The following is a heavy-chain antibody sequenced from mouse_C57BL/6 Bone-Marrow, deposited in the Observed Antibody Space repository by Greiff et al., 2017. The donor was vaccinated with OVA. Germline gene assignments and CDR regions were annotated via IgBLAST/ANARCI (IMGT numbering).Heavy chain of an antibody. D-gene: IGHD2-4*01. Sequence: QVQLQQPGAELVRPGTSVKLSCKASGYTFTSYWMHWVKQRPGQGLAWIGVIDPSDSYTNYNQKFKGKATLTVDTSSSTAYMQHSSLTSEDSAVYDSARSYYDYDGYYAMDYWGQGTSVTVSA. CDR3: ARSYYDYDGYYAMDY. CDR1: GYTFTSYW. J-gene: IGHJ4*01. V-gene: IGHV1-59*01. CDR2: IDPSDSYT.